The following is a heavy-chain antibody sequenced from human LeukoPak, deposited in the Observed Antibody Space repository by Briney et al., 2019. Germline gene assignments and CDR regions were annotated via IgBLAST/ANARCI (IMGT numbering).Heavy chain of an antibody. CDR1: GFTFSSYA. CDR2: ISSNGGST. V-gene: IGHV3-64*04. CDR3: ARSGSYALDY. D-gene: IGHD1-26*01. J-gene: IGHJ4*02. Sequence: GGSLRLSCSASGFTFSSYAMHWVRQAPGKGLEYVSAISSNGGSTCYADPVKGRFTISRDNSKNMLYLQMNSLRAEDTAVYYCARSGSYALDYWGQGTLVTVSS.